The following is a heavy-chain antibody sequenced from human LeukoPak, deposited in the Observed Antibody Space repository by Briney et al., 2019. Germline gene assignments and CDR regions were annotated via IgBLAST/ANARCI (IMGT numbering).Heavy chain of an antibody. CDR3: TRGSTSTGTKQGFDY. CDR2: IRSKAYGGTT. V-gene: IGHV3-49*03. J-gene: IGHJ4*02. D-gene: IGHD1-1*01. CDR1: GLTFGDYA. Sequence: GGSLRLSCTASGLTFGDYAMSWFRQAPGKGLEWVGFIRSKAYGGTTEYAASVKGRFTISRDDSKSIAYLQMNSLKTEDTAVYYCTRGSTSTGTKQGFDYWGQGTLVTVSS.